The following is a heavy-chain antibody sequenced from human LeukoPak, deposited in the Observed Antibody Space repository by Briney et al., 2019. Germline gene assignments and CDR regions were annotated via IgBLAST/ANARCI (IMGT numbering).Heavy chain of an antibody. CDR2: ISASGETT. Sequence: PGGPLRLSCAASGFTFSTYGTYWVRQVPGKGLEWVSSISASGETTYYADSVKGRFTISRDNSKNTLYLQMNSLRVEDTALYSCASRDPCSGGTCYPLAYWGQGTLVTVSS. J-gene: IGHJ4*02. CDR3: ASRDPCSGGTCYPLAY. D-gene: IGHD2-15*01. CDR1: GFTFSTYG. V-gene: IGHV3-23*01.